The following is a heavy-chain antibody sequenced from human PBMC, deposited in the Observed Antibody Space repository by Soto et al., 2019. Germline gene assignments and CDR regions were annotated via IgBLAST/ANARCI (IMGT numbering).Heavy chain of an antibody. J-gene: IGHJ6*02. Sequence: GGSLRLSCAASGFTFSSYSMNWVRQAPGKGLEWVSSISSSSSYIYYADSVKGRFTSSRDNAKNSLYLQMSSLRAEDTAVYYCARLGYSYDSSGNVDYYGMDVWGQGTTVTVSS. CDR3: ARLGYSYDSSGNVDYYGMDV. D-gene: IGHD3-22*01. CDR1: GFTFSSYS. CDR2: ISSSSSYI. V-gene: IGHV3-21*01.